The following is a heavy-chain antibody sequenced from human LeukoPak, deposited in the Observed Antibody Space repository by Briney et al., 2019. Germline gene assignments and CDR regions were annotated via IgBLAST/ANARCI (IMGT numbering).Heavy chain of an antibody. V-gene: IGHV3-74*01. CDR2: INSDGSST. Sequence: PGGSLRLSCAASEFTFSSYWMHWVRQAPGKGLVWVSRINSDGSSTSYADSVKGRFTISRDNAKNTLYLQMNSLRAEDTAVYYCARDKQWLVYNWFDPWGQGTLVTVSS. D-gene: IGHD6-19*01. CDR1: EFTFSSYW. CDR3: ARDKQWLVYNWFDP. J-gene: IGHJ5*02.